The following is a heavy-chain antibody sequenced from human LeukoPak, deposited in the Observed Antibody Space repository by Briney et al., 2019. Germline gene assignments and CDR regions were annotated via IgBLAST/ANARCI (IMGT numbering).Heavy chain of an antibody. J-gene: IGHJ6*02. Sequence: GASVKVSCKASGGTFSSYAISWVRQAPGQGLEWMGGIIPIFGTANSAQKFQGRVTITADESTSTAYMELSSLRSEDTAVYYCARESSGGPTGYYGMDVWGQGTTVTVSS. CDR3: ARESSGGPTGYYGMDV. CDR2: IIPIFGTA. CDR1: GGTFSSYA. D-gene: IGHD2-15*01. V-gene: IGHV1-69*13.